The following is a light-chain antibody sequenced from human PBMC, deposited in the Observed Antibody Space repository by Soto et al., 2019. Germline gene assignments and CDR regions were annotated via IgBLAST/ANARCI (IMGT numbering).Light chain of an antibody. CDR2: AAS. CDR3: QKYVSSQA. J-gene: IGKJ1*01. V-gene: IGKV3-20*01. CDR1: QRITNRS. Sequence: IRVTQSPCTLSVTTGERATLSCRASQRITNRSLGCYQQKPGQDPSLLISAASKRATAITDRFTGSGSGTAFTLTIRRLEPEDFAVYYCQKYVSSQAFGQGTKVDIK.